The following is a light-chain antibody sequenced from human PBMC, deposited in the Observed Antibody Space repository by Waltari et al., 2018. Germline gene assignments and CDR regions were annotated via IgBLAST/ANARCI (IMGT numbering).Light chain of an antibody. CDR3: QQYKEWPPWT. V-gene: IGKV3-15*01. CDR1: QCVGND. J-gene: IGKJ1*01. Sequence: EIVMTQSPATLSVSPGERATLSCRASQCVGNDLAWYHQAPGQAPRLLIYGASSRATGVPARFSGSGSVTEFTLTITSLQSGDFGIYFCQQYKEWPPWTFGQGTRVDTK. CDR2: GAS.